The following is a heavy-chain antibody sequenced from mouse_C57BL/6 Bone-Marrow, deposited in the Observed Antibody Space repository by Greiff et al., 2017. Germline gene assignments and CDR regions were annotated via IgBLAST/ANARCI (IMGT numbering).Heavy chain of an antibody. CDR1: GFTFSSYA. D-gene: IGHD2-5*01. Sequence: EVQLQQSGGGLVKPGGSLKLSCAASGFTFSSYAMSWVRQTPEKRLEWVAYISSGGDYIYYADTVKGRFTISRDNARNTLYLQMSSLKSEDTAMYYCTRVSNSFAYWGQGNMVTVSA. CDR2: ISSGGDYI. J-gene: IGHJ3*01. CDR3: TRVSNSFAY. V-gene: IGHV5-9-1*02.